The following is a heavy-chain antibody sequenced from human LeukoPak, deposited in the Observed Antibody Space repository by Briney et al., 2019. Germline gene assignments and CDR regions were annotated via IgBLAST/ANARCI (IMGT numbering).Heavy chain of an antibody. J-gene: IGHJ4*02. CDR3: EMALDY. CDR2: ISHSGSSI. Sequence: PGGSLRLSCVASGFTFSNYLMNWVRQAPGKGLELVSGISHSGSSIYYADSVKGRFTICRDNSKKTLYLQMDRLRVEDTAVYYCEMALDYWGQGTLVTVSS. V-gene: IGHV3-23*01. CDR1: GFTFSNYL.